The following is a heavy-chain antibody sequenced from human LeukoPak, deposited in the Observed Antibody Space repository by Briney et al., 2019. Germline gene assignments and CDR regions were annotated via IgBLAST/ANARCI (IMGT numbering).Heavy chain of an antibody. V-gene: IGHV3-33*03. Sequence: PGGSLRLSCGASGFSLSTFGMHWVRQAPGKGLEGVAIIYYDGSNKYYGDSVKGRYTISRDKSKNTVYLQMNSLRAEDTPLYFCAKDLGIAAAPDYWGQGTLVTVSS. D-gene: IGHD6-13*01. CDR1: GFSLSTFG. J-gene: IGHJ4*02. CDR2: IYYDGSNK. CDR3: AKDLGIAAAPDY.